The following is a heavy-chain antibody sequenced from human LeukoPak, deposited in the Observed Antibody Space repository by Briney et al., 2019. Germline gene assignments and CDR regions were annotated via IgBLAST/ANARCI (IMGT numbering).Heavy chain of an antibody. CDR1: GYTFTSYY. D-gene: IGHD3-10*01. V-gene: IGHV1-46*01. CDR2: INPSGGST. J-gene: IGHJ4*02. CDR3: ARDPWYYYGSGSYYVYYFDY. Sequence: ASVKVSCKASGYTFTSYYMHWVRQAPGQGLEWMGIINPSGGSTSYAQKFQGRVAMTRDMSTSTVYMELSSLRSEDTAVYYCARDPWYYYGSGSYYVYYFDYWGQGTLVTVSS.